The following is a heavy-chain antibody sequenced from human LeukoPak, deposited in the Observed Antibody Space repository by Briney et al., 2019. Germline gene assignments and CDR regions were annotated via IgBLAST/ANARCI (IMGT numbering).Heavy chain of an antibody. J-gene: IGHJ4*02. V-gene: IGHV1-69*05. Sequence: ASVKVSCKASGGTFSSYAISWGRQAPGQGLEWMGRIIPIFGTANYAQKFHVRVTITTDESTSTAYMQLSSLRSEDTAVYYCERDTPVLGGMIPFGGVFDYWGQGTLVTVSS. CDR3: ERDTPVLGGMIPFGGVFDY. CDR1: GGTFSSYA. CDR2: IIPIFGTA. D-gene: IGHD3-16*01.